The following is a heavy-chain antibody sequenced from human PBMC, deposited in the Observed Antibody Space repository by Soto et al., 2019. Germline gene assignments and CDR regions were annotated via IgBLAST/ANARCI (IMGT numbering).Heavy chain of an antibody. J-gene: IGHJ4*02. CDR1: GYTFTSYG. V-gene: IGHV1-18*01. Sequence: ASVKVSCKASGYTFTSYGISWVRQAPGQGLEWMGWISAYNGNTNYAQKLQGRVTMTTDTSTSTAYMELRSLRSDDTAVYYCARDWDHCSGASCYSLFDYWGQGTLVTVSS. CDR3: ARDWDHCSGASCYSLFDY. D-gene: IGHD2-15*01. CDR2: ISAYNGNT.